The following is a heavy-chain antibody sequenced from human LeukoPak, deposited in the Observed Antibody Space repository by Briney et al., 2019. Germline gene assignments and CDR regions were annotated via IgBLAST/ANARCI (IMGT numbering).Heavy chain of an antibody. CDR1: GFTFSSFG. CDR2: ISGSGGST. CDR3: AKASAMIVVVSKHFDY. Sequence: GGTLRLSCAASGFTFSSFGMSWVRQAPGKGLEWVSAISGSGGSTYYADSVKGRFTISRDNSKNTLYLQMNSLRAEDTAVYYCAKASAMIVVVSKHFDYWGQGTLVTVSS. D-gene: IGHD3-22*01. J-gene: IGHJ4*02. V-gene: IGHV3-23*01.